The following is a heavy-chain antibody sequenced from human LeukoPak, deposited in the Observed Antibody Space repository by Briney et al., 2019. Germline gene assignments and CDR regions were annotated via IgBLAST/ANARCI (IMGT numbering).Heavy chain of an antibody. V-gene: IGHV3-7*01. D-gene: IGHD6-13*01. J-gene: IGHJ4*02. CDR2: IKQDGSEK. CDR1: GFTFSSYW. CDR3: ARGRGNSSSWYWDY. Sequence: PGGSLRLSCAASGFTFSSYWVTWVRQAPGRWLEWVANIKQDGSEKYYVDSAKGRFTISRDNGKKSLYLQMNSLRVEDTAVYYCARGRGNSSSWYWDYWGQGTLVTVSS.